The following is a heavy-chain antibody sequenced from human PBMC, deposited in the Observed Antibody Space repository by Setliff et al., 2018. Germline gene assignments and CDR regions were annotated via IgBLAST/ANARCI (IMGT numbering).Heavy chain of an antibody. D-gene: IGHD3-22*01. CDR2: INWNGGST. V-gene: IGHV3-20*04. CDR1: GFTFSSYA. J-gene: IGHJ4*02. CDR3: ARVHYETSTYSPTLFDH. Sequence: PGGSLRLSCAASGFTFSSYAMSWVRQAPGKGLEWVSGINWNGGSTGYADSVKGRFTISRDNSKNSVFLQMNSLRVEDTAVYYCARVHYETSTYSPTLFDHWGQGALVTVSS.